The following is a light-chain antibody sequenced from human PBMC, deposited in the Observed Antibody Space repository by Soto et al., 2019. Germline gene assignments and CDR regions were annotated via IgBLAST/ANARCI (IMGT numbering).Light chain of an antibody. CDR1: QTVLHGSNY. CDR2: WAS. J-gene: IGKJ1*01. Sequence: DIVMTQSTDSLAVSLGERATINCKSSQTVLHGSNYLAWYQQKPGQPPKLLIYWASTRESGVPDRFSGSGSGTDFTLTISSLQAEDVAVYYCQQYYTTPLTCGQGTTVDSK. CDR3: QQYYTTPLT. V-gene: IGKV4-1*01.